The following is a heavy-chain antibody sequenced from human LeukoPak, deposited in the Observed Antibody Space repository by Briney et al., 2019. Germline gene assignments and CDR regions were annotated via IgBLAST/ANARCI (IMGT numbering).Heavy chain of an antibody. CDR2: FDPEDGET. D-gene: IGHD3-3*01. J-gene: IGHJ5*02. CDR1: GYTLTELS. Sequence: ASVKVSCKVSGYTLTELSMHWVRQAPGKGLEWMGGFDPEDGETIYAQKFQGRVTMTEDTSTDTAYMELSSLRSEDTAVYYCATFPSALRFLEWGGFDPWGQGTLVTVSS. V-gene: IGHV1-24*01. CDR3: ATFPSALRFLEWGGFDP.